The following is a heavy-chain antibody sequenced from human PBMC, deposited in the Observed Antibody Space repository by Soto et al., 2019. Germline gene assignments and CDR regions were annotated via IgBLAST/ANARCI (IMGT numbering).Heavy chain of an antibody. CDR2: VYSSGTT. D-gene: IGHD3-10*01. CDR3: ARDIGSFAYGEGY. V-gene: IGHV4-4*07. Sequence: SETLSLTCSVSGGSINSYWWSWIRQPAGKGLEWIGRVYSSGTTDYHPSLNSRATMSVETSKNQFSLKLSSVTAADTAVYHCARDIGSFAYGEGYWGQGIQVTVSS. CDR1: GGSINSYW. J-gene: IGHJ4*02.